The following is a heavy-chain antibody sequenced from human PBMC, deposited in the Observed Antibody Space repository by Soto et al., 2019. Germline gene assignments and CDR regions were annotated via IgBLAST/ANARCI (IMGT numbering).Heavy chain of an antibody. V-gene: IGHV4-31*03. CDR3: ARSWSNYGMDV. J-gene: IGHJ6*02. CDR1: GGSISTSGYY. CDR2: IYHSGST. Sequence: SETLSLTCTVSGGSISTSGYYWSWIRQHPGQGLEWIAYIYHSGSTYFNPSLKSRVTISVDTSKNQFSLNLSSVTAADTAVYFCARSWSNYGMDVWGQGTTVTVSS. D-gene: IGHD2-15*01.